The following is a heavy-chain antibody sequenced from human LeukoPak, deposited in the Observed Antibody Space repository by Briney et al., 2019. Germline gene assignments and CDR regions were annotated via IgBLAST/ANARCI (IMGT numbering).Heavy chain of an antibody. V-gene: IGHV4-39*01. CDR3: VSPRGFSYGYFDY. Sequence: SETLSLTCTVSGGSISSSSAYWGWIRQPTGKGLEWIGSIYYSKNTYYNPSLKSRVTISADTSKNQFSLTLGSVSATDTAVYYCVSPRGFSYGYFDYWGQGTLVTASS. J-gene: IGHJ4*02. CDR1: GGSISSSSAY. D-gene: IGHD5-18*01. CDR2: IYYSKNT.